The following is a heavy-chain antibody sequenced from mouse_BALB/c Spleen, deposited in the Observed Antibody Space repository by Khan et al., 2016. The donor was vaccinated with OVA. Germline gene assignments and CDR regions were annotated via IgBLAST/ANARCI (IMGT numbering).Heavy chain of an antibody. V-gene: IGHV4-1*02. CDR2: INPDSSTI. D-gene: IGHD2-10*01. CDR1: GFDFSRYW. J-gene: IGHJ4*01. CDR3: ARWGAYYGPMDY. Sequence: EVQLVETGGGLVQPGGSQKLSCAASGFDFSRYWMSWVRQAPGKGLEWIGEINPDSSTINYTPSLKDNFIISRDNAKNTLYLQMSKVRSEDTALYYCARWGAYYGPMDYWGQGTSVTVSS.